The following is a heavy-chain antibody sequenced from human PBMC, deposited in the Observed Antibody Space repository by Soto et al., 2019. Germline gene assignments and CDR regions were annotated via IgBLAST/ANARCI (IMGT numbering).Heavy chain of an antibody. J-gene: IGHJ6*02. V-gene: IGHV3-23*01. CDR2: ISGSGGST. CDR1: GFTFSSYA. Sequence: EVQLLESGGGLVQPGGYLRLSCAASGFTFSSYAMSWVRQAPGKGLEWVSAISGSGGSTYYADPVKGRFTISRHNSKNTLYLQMNGLRAEDTAVYYCAKILLRLPYGIDVWGQGTTVTLSS. D-gene: IGHD4-17*01. CDR3: AKILLRLPYGIDV.